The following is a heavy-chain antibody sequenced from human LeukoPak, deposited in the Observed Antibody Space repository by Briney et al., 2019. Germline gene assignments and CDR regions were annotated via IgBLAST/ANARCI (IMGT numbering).Heavy chain of an antibody. D-gene: IGHD3-10*01. J-gene: IGHJ5*02. CDR1: GVDFSTSW. CDR3: ARDRYYSIDR. V-gene: IGHV3-74*01. Sequence: GGSLRLSCAASGVDFSTSWMHRVRQVPGKGLVWLSHINGDGSSTSYADSVKGRFTISRDNAKNTLYLQMNSLRVEDAAVYYCARDRYYSIDRWGQGALVTVSS. CDR2: INGDGSST.